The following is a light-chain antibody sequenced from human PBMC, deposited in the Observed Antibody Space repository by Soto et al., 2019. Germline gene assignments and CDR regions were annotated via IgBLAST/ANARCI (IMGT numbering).Light chain of an antibody. J-gene: IGKJ5*01. CDR1: QSVSSSY. V-gene: IGKV3D-20*02. CDR2: GAS. Sequence: EIVLTQSPGTLSLSPGERATLSCRASQSVSSSYLAWYQQKPGQAPRLLIYGASSRATGIPDRFRGSGSGTDFTLTISRLEPEDFAVYYCQQRNIWPPVTFGQGTRLEIK. CDR3: QQRNIWPPVT.